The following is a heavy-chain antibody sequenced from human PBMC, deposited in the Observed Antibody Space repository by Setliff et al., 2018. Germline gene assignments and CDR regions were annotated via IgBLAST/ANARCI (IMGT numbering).Heavy chain of an antibody. CDR1: GDSVTSDSYY. J-gene: IGHJ6*03. CDR2: VSYSGSP. D-gene: IGHD1-1*01. Sequence: SETLSLTCIVTGDSVTSDSYYWGWVRQPPGKGLERVGSVSYSGSPYHNPSLKSRVSLSLDTSENQFSLTLTSVTAADAAVYYCVRQTSHAGIVIPYYYYFYMDVWGTGTTVTVSS. V-gene: IGHV4-39*01. CDR3: VRQTSHAGIVIPYYYYFYMDV.